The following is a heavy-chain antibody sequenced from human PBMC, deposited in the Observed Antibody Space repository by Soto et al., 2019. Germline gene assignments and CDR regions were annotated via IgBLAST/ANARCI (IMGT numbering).Heavy chain of an antibody. V-gene: IGHV4-31*03. CDR2: IYYSGST. CDR3: ARGKHYDFWSGYYVPSDAFDI. Sequence: SETLSLTCTVSGGSISSGGYYWSWIRQHPGKGLEWIGYIYYSGSTYYNPSLKSRVTISVDTSKNQFSLKLSSVTAADTAMYYCARGKHYDFWSGYYVPSDAFDIWGQGTMVTVSS. J-gene: IGHJ3*02. D-gene: IGHD3-3*01. CDR1: GGSISSGGYY.